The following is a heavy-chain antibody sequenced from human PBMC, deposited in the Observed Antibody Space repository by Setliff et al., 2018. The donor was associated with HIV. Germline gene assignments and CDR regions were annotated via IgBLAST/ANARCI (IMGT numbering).Heavy chain of an antibody. CDR3: ARRADWFDL. J-gene: IGHJ5*02. Sequence: GASVKVSCKASGYSFTSFGISWVRQAPGQGLEWVGWMSDYNRNTEHAEKFRGRVTLTKDISTSTAYMELRSLRLDDTAVYYCARRADWFDLWGQGTLVTVPQ. CDR1: GYSFTSFG. CDR2: MSDYNRNT. V-gene: IGHV1-18*01.